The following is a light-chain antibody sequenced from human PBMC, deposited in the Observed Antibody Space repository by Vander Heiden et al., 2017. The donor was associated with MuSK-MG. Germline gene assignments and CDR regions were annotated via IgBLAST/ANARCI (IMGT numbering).Light chain of an antibody. Sequence: QSVFTQPPSVSAAPGQKVTISCSGSSSNIWNNYVSWSQQLPGTAPKVLIYETNKRPSGIPDRFSGSKSGTSATLGITGLQTGDEADYYCGTWDTSLSAVVIGGGTKLTVL. CDR2: ETN. CDR1: SSNIWNNY. J-gene: IGLJ2*01. V-gene: IGLV1-51*02. CDR3: GTWDTSLSAVV.